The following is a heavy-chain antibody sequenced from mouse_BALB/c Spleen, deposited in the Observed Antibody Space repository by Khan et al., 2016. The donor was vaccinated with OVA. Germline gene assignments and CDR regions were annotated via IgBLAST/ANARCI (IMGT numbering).Heavy chain of an antibody. CDR3: ARSHYYVYPYYFDY. D-gene: IGHD1-1*01. V-gene: IGHV1-74*01. J-gene: IGHJ2*01. CDR2: IHPSDNET. Sequence: QVQLQQSGAELVRPGASVKLSCKASGYSFTSYWMNWVKQRPGQGLEWIGMIHPSDNETRLNQKFKDKATLTVDKSSSTAYMQLSSPTSEDSAVYYCARSHYYVYPYYFDYWCQGTTLTVSS. CDR1: GYSFTSYW.